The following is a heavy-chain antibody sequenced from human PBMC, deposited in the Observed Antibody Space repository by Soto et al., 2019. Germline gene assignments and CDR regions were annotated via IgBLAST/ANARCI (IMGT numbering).Heavy chain of an antibody. V-gene: IGHV1-69*01. Sequence: QVQLVQSGAEVKKPGSSVKVSCKASGGTFSSYAISWVRQAPGQGLEWMGGIIPIFGTANYAQKFQGRVTITADESTSTAYMELSSLRSEDTAVYYCARADSSGYYLVYYYYYGMDVWGQGTTVTVSS. CDR2: IIPIFGTA. CDR1: GGTFSSYA. J-gene: IGHJ6*02. CDR3: ARADSSGYYLVYYYYYGMDV. D-gene: IGHD3-22*01.